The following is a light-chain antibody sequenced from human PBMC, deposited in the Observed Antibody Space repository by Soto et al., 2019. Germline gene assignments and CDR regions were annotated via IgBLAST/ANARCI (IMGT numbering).Light chain of an antibody. Sequence: QSVLTQPASVFGSPGQSITISCTGTSSDVGGYNYVSWYQHHPGKAPKLLIYEVSNRPSGVSNRFSASKSANTASLTISGLQSEDEADYYCSSYTNSRRVFXTGTKVTVL. J-gene: IGLJ1*01. CDR2: EVS. CDR3: SSYTNSRRV. CDR1: SSDVGGYNY. V-gene: IGLV2-14*01.